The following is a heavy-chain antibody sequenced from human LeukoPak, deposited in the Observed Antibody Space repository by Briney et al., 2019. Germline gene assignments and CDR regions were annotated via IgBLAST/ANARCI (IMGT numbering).Heavy chain of an antibody. D-gene: IGHD6-13*01. CDR3: ARDYSSSSQYAFDI. Sequence: SETLSLTCIVPGGSISSYYWSWIRQPPGKGLEWIGFYSGSTNYNPSLKSRVTISVDTSKNQFSLKLSSVTAADTAMYYCARDYSSSSQYAFDIWGQGTMVTVSS. CDR1: GGSISSYY. J-gene: IGHJ3*02. CDR2: YSGST. V-gene: IGHV4-59*01.